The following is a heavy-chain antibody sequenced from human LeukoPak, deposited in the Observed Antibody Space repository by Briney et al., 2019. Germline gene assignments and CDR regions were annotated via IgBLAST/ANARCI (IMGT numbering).Heavy chain of an antibody. CDR2: IYYSGST. Sequence: SETLSLTCTVSGGSISSSSYYWGWIRQPPGKGLEWIGSIYYSGSTYYNPSLKSRVTISVDTSKNQFSLKLSSVTAADTAVYYCASRGSYGYVWGQSGNWFDPWGQGALVTVSS. CDR1: GGSISSSSYY. J-gene: IGHJ5*02. V-gene: IGHV4-39*01. D-gene: IGHD3-16*01. CDR3: ASRGSYGYVWGQSGNWFDP.